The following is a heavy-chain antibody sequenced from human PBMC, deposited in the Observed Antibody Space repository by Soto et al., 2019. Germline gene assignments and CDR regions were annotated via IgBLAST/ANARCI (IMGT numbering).Heavy chain of an antibody. CDR2: IYWDDDK. CDR1: GFSLRTSGVG. CDR3: AHRGGSSGWYDAFDI. V-gene: IGHV2-5*02. D-gene: IGHD6-19*01. J-gene: IGHJ3*02. Sequence: QITLKESGPTLVKPTQTLTLTCTFSGFSLRTSGVGVGWIRQPPGKALEWLAIIYWDDDKHYSPSLKSRLTTTEDTSKNQVVLTMTNMDPVDTATYYCAHRGGSSGWYDAFDIWGQGTMVTVSS.